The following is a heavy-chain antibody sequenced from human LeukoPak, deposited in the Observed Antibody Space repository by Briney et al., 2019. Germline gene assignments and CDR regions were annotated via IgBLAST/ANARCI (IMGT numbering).Heavy chain of an antibody. Sequence: SQTLSLTFAISGDSVSSNSAGWNWIRQSPSRGLEWLGRTYYRSKWYNDFAPSVRNRITINPDTSKNQFSLQLNSVTPEDTAVYYCASASQEVERRGRWFDPWGQGTLVTVSS. CDR2: TYYRSKWYN. D-gene: IGHD1-1*01. CDR3: ASASQEVERRGRWFDP. CDR1: GDSVSSNSAG. V-gene: IGHV6-1*01. J-gene: IGHJ5*02.